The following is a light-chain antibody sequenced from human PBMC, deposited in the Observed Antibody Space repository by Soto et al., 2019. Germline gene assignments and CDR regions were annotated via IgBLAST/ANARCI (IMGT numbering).Light chain of an antibody. J-gene: IGLJ2*01. CDR1: SSDVGSYNR. V-gene: IGLV2-18*02. Sequence: QSALTQPPSVSGSPGRSVTISCTGTSSDVGSYNRVSWYQQPPGTAPKLMIYEVSNRPSGVPDRFSGSKSGNTASLTISGLQAEDEADYYCSSYTSSSAWVFGGGTKVTVL. CDR3: SSYTSSSAWV. CDR2: EVS.